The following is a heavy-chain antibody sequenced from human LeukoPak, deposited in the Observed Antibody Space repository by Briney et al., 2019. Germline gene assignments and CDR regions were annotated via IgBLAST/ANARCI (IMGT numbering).Heavy chain of an antibody. CDR2: ISGSGDNT. V-gene: IGHV3-23*01. CDR3: AKGSYYDSSGSFYFDY. D-gene: IGHD3-22*01. J-gene: IGHJ4*02. CDR1: GFTFGNYA. Sequence: PGGSLRLSCEASGFTFGNYAMSWVRQAPGKGLEWVSGISGSGDNTYYADSVKGRFTISRDNSKNTLYVQVNSLGTEDTAAYYCAKGSYYDSSGSFYFDYWGQGTLVTVSS.